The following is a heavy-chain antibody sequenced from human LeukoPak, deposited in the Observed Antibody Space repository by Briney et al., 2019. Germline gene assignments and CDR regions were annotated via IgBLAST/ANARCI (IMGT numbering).Heavy chain of an antibody. D-gene: IGHD1-7*01. Sequence: GGSLRLSCAASGFTFSSYAMSWVRQAPGKGLEWVSAISGSGGSTYYADSVKGRFTISRDNSKNTLYLQMNSLRAEDTAVYYYAKDGTGLYPPGNFDYWGQGTLVTVSS. J-gene: IGHJ4*02. CDR1: GFTFSSYA. V-gene: IGHV3-23*01. CDR2: ISGSGGST. CDR3: AKDGTGLYPPGNFDY.